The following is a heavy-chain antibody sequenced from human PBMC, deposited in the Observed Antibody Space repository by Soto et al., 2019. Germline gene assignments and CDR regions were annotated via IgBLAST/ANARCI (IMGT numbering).Heavy chain of an antibody. CDR1: GGTFSSYT. J-gene: IGHJ4*02. CDR2: IILIFGLT. D-gene: IGHD6-6*01. V-gene: IGHV1-69*12. CDR3: ATDSSSTADRYFDY. Sequence: QVQLVQSGAEAKKPGSSVKVSCKASGGTFSSYTISWVRQAPGQGLEWMGGIILIFGLTNYAQKFQGRVTITADESTSTAYMELSSLRSEDTAVYYCATDSSSTADRYFDYWGQGTLVTVSS.